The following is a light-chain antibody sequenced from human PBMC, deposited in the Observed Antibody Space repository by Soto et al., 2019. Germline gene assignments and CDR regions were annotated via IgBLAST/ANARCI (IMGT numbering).Light chain of an antibody. J-gene: IGLJ1*01. CDR2: DVN. CDR3: CSYAGSYTYV. CDR1: SSDVVGYNY. Sequence: QSALTQPRSVSGSPGQSVTISCSGTSSDVVGYNYVSWYQQHPGKAPKLMIYDVNKRPSGVPDRFSGSKSGHTASLTISGLQAEDEADFYCCSYAGSYTYVFGTGTKLTVL. V-gene: IGLV2-11*01.